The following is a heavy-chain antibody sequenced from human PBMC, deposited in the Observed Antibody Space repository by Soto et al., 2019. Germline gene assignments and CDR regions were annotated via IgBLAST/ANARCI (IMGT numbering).Heavy chain of an antibody. V-gene: IGHV4-38-2*02. J-gene: IGHJ6*02. D-gene: IGHD1-1*01. Sequence: PSETLSLTCAVSGYSISSGYYWGWIRQPPGKGLEWIGSIYHSGSTYYNPSLKSRVTISVDTSKNQFSLKLSSVTAADTAVYYCARDQTTDYYGMDVWGQGTTVTVS. CDR2: IYHSGST. CDR3: ARDQTTDYYGMDV. CDR1: GYSISSGYY.